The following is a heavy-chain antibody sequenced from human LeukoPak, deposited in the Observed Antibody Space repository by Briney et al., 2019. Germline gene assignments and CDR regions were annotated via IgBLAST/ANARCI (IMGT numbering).Heavy chain of an antibody. J-gene: IGHJ6*02. V-gene: IGHV3-7*01. CDR3: ARDDSPIHSSGWYSDQFFYGMGV. CDR2: IKQDGNEI. CDR1: GFTFSNYW. Sequence: PGGSLRLSCTASGFTFSNYWMSWVRQAPGKGLEWVANIKQDGNEIYYEDSVKGRFTISRDNAKSSLYLQMDSLRAEDMAVYYCARDDSPIHSSGWYSDQFFYGMGVWGQGTTVTVSS. D-gene: IGHD6-19*01.